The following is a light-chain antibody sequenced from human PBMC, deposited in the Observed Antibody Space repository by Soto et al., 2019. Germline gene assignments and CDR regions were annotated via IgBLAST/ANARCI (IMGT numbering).Light chain of an antibody. V-gene: IGKV3-15*01. Sequence: EIVMTQSPATLSVSPGERATLSCRASQSVSSNLAWYQQKPGQAPRLLIYGSSTRATGIPDRFSGSGSGTEFPLTISSLQSEDFAVYYCQQYNNWPQTFGQGTKVEIK. CDR1: QSVSSN. CDR2: GSS. J-gene: IGKJ1*01. CDR3: QQYNNWPQT.